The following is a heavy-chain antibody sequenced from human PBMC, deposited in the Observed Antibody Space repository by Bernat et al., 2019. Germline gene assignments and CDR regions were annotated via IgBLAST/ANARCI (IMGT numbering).Heavy chain of an antibody. CDR3: ARDHWWLAFYGMDV. V-gene: IGHV1-18*01. D-gene: IGHD6-19*01. Sequence: QVHLVQSGREVKKPGASVQVSCKTSGYTFANYDITWVRQAPGQGLEWVGWISAHNGDTKYGQKFRGRVTMTTDTSTTTAYLEVRSLRPNDTGVYYCARDHWWLAFYGMDVWGQGTTVSVSS. J-gene: IGHJ6*02. CDR1: GYTFANYD. CDR2: ISAHNGDT.